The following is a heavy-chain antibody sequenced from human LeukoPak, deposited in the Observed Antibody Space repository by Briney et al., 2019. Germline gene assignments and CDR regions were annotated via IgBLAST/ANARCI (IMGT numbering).Heavy chain of an antibody. Sequence: GGSLRLSCAASGLTFGNYWMTWVRQSPGKGLQWVATIRPDGGASTYLDSVEGRFTISRDNAANSLYLQMNSLGAEDSAIYCCASSFPYCTSGTCALGDQGTLVTVSS. CDR3: ASSFPYCTSGTCAL. CDR1: GLTFGNYW. D-gene: IGHD2-15*01. J-gene: IGHJ4*02. V-gene: IGHV3-7*01. CDR2: IRPDGGAS.